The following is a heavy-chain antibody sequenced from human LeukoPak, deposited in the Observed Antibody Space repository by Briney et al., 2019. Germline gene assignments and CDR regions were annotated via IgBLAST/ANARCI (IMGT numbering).Heavy chain of an antibody. J-gene: IGHJ4*02. CDR3: AKDWGYDFWSGRFDY. Sequence: GGSLRLSCAASGFTFSTYGMHWVRQAPGKGLEWVAVISYDGSNKYYADSVKGRFTISRDNSKNTLYLQMNSLRAEDTAVYYCAKDWGYDFWSGRFDYWGQGTLVTVSS. CDR2: ISYDGSNK. CDR1: GFTFSTYG. D-gene: IGHD3-3*01. V-gene: IGHV3-30*18.